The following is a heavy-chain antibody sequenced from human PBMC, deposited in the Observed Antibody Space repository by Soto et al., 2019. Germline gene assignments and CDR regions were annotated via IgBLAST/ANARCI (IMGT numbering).Heavy chain of an antibody. V-gene: IGHV1-69*13. CDR3: ASDSYCGGDCYISNSGIDY. CDR1: GGTFSSYA. D-gene: IGHD2-21*02. Sequence: SVKVSCKASGGTFSSYATSWVRQAPGQGLEWMGGIIPIFGTANYAQKFQGRVTITADESTSTAYMELSSLRSEDTAVYYCASDSYCGGDCYISNSGIDYWGQGTLVTVSS. CDR2: IIPIFGTA. J-gene: IGHJ4*02.